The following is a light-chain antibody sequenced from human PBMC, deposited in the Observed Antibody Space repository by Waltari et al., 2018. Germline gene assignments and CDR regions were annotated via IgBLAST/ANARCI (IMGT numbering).Light chain of an antibody. Sequence: EIVLTQSPGTLSLSPGERATLSCRASQSFSSDYLAWYQQRSGQAPRLRIYGVSSRASGIPDRFSGSGSGTDFTLTISRLEPEDFAVYYCQQYANSPFTFGPGTTVDLK. CDR3: QQYANSPFT. CDR2: GVS. J-gene: IGKJ3*01. V-gene: IGKV3-20*01. CDR1: QSFSSDY.